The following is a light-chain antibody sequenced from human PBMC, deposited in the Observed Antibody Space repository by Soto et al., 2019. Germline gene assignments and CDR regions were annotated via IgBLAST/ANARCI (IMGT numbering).Light chain of an antibody. V-gene: IGKV1-9*01. J-gene: IGKJ5*01. CDR3: QHYNNWPIT. CDR2: AAS. CDR1: QGISSY. Sequence: DIQMTQSPSSLSASVGDRVTITCRASQGISSYLAWYQQKPGKAPKLLIYAASTRATGVPARFSGSGSGTDFTLTISSLQAADFAVYHCQHYNNWPITFGQGTRLEIK.